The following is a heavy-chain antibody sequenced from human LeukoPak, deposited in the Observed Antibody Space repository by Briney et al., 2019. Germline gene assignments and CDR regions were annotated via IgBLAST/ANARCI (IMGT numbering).Heavy chain of an antibody. CDR1: GYTFTSYG. J-gene: IGHJ4*02. CDR3: ARALYYDILTGYYNSFDY. CDR2: ISAYNGNT. Sequence: GASVKVSCKASGYTFTSYGISWVRQAPGQGLEWMGWISAYNGNTNYAQKLQGRVTMTTDTSTSTAYMELRSLRSDDTAVYYCARALYYDILTGYYNSFDYWGQGTLVTVSS. V-gene: IGHV1-18*01. D-gene: IGHD3-9*01.